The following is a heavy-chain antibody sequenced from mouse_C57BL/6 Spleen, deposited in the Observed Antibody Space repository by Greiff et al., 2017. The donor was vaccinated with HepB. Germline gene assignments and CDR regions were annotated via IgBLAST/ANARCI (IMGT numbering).Heavy chain of an antibody. Sequence: VNVVESGPGLVQPSQSLSITCTVSGFSLTSYGVHWVRQSPGKGLEWLGVIWRGGSTDYNAAFMSRLSITKDNSKSQVFFKMNSLQADDTAIYYCAKNSLQFYSMDYWGQGTSVTVSS. CDR1: GFSLTSYG. CDR2: IWRGGST. J-gene: IGHJ4*01. V-gene: IGHV2-5*01. D-gene: IGHD2-1*01. CDR3: AKNSLQFYSMDY.